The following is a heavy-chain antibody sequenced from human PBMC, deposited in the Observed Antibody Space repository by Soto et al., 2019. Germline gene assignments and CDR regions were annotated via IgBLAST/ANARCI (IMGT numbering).Heavy chain of an antibody. J-gene: IGHJ4*02. D-gene: IGHD3-22*01. CDR1: GFTFSSYS. V-gene: IGHV3-21*01. CDR2: ISSSSSYI. Sequence: PGGSLRLSCAASGFTFSSYSMNWVRQAPGKGLEWVSSISSSSSYIYYADSAKGRFTISRDNAKNSLYLQMNSLRAEDTAVYYCARDAVYYYDCSGCSREISYFDYWGQGTLVTVSS. CDR3: ARDAVYYYDCSGCSREISYFDY.